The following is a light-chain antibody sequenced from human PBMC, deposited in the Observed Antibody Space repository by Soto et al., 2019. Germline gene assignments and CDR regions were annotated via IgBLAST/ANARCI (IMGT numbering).Light chain of an antibody. CDR1: QSVSSSY. Sequence: EIVLTQSPGTLSLSPGERATLSCRASQSVSSSYLAWYQQKPGQAPRLLIYGASGRATGIPDRFSGSGSGTDFSVIISRLEPEEFAVYYCQKYGSSPWTFGQGTKVAIK. J-gene: IGKJ1*01. CDR2: GAS. V-gene: IGKV3-20*01. CDR3: QKYGSSPWT.